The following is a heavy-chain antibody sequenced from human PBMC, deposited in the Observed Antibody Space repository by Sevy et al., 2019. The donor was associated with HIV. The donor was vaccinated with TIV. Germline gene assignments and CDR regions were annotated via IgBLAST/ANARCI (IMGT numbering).Heavy chain of an antibody. CDR3: ARDLPPSATTVARFDC. Sequence: GGSLRLSCAASGFSFSSYEMNWVRQAPGKGLEWLSYISNSGSSVYYSDSVRGRFTISRDNARNSLYLQMNSLRAEDTAVYYCARDLPPSATTVARFDCWGQGTLVTVSS. CDR1: GFSFSSYE. D-gene: IGHD4-17*01. J-gene: IGHJ4*02. V-gene: IGHV3-48*03. CDR2: ISNSGSSV.